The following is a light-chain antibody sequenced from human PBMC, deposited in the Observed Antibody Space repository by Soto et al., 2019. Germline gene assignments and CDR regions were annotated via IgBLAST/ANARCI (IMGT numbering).Light chain of an antibody. V-gene: IGKV2-28*01. J-gene: IGKJ2*01. CDR1: QSLLHRNGYSS. CDR3: MQALQTPYS. CDR2: LAS. Sequence: DIVMTQSPLSLPVSPGEPASISCRSSQSLLHRNGYSSLDWYLQKPGQSPRLLIYLASTRASGVPDKFSASGSGTVVTLKISRVEAEDVVIYYCMQALQTPYSFGQGTKLDI.